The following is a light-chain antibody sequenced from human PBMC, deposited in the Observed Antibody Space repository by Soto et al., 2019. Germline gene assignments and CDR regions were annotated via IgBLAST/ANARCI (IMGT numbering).Light chain of an antibody. CDR3: MQSLQTPYT. Sequence: DIVMNQSPLSLPVTLGEPASISCRSSQSLLHANGYNYLDWYLQKPGQSPQLLIYLGSNRASGVPDRFSGSGSGTVFALKISRVEAEDVGVYYCMQSLQTPYTFGQGTKLEIK. CDR2: LGS. V-gene: IGKV2-28*01. J-gene: IGKJ2*01. CDR1: QSLLHANGYNY.